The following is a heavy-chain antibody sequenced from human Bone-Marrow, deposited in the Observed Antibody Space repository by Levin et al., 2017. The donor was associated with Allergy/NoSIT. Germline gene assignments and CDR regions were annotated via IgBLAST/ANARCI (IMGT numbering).Heavy chain of an antibody. V-gene: IGHV3-74*01. CDR3: VSFFDF. D-gene: IGHD5/OR15-5a*01. CDR2: INGDGSGT. Sequence: TGGSLRLSCAASGFSFSNYWMHWVRQAPGKGPVWVSRINGDGSGTTYAASVKGRSIISRDNAKNTLYQQMDNLRAGDTAVYYCVSFFDFWGQGILVTVSS. CDR1: GFSFSNYW. J-gene: IGHJ4*02.